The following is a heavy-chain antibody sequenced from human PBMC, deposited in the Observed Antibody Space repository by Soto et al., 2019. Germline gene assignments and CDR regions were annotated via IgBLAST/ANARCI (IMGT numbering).Heavy chain of an antibody. J-gene: IGHJ5*02. Sequence: SETLSLTCSVSGGSIGGYYGSWIRQPPGKGLEWIGYIYYSGSTNYNPSLKSRVTISVDTSKNQFSLKLSSVTAADTAVYYCARDHSSGWYAVSWGQGTLVTVSS. CDR3: ARDHSSGWYAVS. CDR2: IYYSGST. D-gene: IGHD6-19*01. V-gene: IGHV4-59*01. CDR1: GGSIGGYY.